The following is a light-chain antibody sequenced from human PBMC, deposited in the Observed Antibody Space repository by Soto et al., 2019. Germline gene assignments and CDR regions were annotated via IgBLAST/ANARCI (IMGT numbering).Light chain of an antibody. CDR2: EVT. Sequence: QSALTQPPSASGSPGQSVTISCTGTSSDVGAYNYVSWYQQHAGKAPKLVIYEVTKRPSGVPDRFSGSKSANTASLTVSGLQGEDGADYYCSSFASSNTWVFGGCTKPTLL. CDR1: SSDVGAYNY. J-gene: IGLJ3*02. V-gene: IGLV2-8*01. CDR3: SSFASSNTWV.